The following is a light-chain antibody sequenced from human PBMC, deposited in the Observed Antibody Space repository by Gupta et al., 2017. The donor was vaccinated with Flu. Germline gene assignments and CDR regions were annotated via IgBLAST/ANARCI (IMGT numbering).Light chain of an antibody. CDR1: DGRVCRGGSTY. Sequence: SSCTTRDGRVCRGGSTYLAWFQLRPGQTPRLLIYQTSHRETGVPDRFSGSGSGTDFTLNISRVESEDVGVYFCMQGCRWPWTFGQGTKVEIK. V-gene: IGKV2-30*01. J-gene: IGKJ1*01. CDR3: MQGCRWPWT. CDR2: QTS.